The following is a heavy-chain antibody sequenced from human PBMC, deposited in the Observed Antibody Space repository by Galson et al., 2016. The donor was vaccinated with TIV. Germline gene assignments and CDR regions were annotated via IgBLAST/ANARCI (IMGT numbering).Heavy chain of an antibody. D-gene: IGHD3-10*01. Sequence: PALVKPTQTLTLTCTFSEFSLSSSGVGVGWIRQPPGKALEWLALIYYNNEKRYSPSLNNRLTITRDTSKNQAVLTMTNMVAVDTGTYYFARYFYGSGSSSHFDYWGQGTLVTVSS. CDR3: ARYFYGSGSSSHFDY. CDR2: IYYNNEK. V-gene: IGHV2-5*01. J-gene: IGHJ4*02. CDR1: EFSLSSSGVG.